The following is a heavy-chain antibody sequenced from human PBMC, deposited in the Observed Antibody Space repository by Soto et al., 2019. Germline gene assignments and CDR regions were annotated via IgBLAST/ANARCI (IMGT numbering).Heavy chain of an antibody. Sequence: GGSLRLSCVAAGDSLSGSSIHWVRQASGKGLEWVGRIRDKANNYATSYAASVNGRFTISRDDSKNTAYLQMNSLKIEDTAVYYCTTKDYWGRGTLVTVSS. CDR1: GDSLSGSS. V-gene: IGHV3-73*01. J-gene: IGHJ4*02. CDR3: TTKDY. CDR2: IRDKANNYAT.